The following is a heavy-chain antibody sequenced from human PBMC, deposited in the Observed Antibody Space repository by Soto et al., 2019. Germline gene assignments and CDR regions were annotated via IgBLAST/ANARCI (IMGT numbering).Heavy chain of an antibody. D-gene: IGHD1-7*01. CDR2: ITGSGRST. CDR3: VNTIGPEPLTGTARVYRSDH. Sequence: EVQLLESGGGLVQPGGSLRLSCAASGFTFGNYAMSWVRQAPGGELEWVSAITGSGRSTYYTDSVEGRFAISRDNSKNTPYLEMNRLRGDDTAVYYCVNTIGPEPLTGTARVYRSDHWGQGTLVTVSS. CDR1: GFTFGNYA. V-gene: IGHV3-23*01. J-gene: IGHJ5*02.